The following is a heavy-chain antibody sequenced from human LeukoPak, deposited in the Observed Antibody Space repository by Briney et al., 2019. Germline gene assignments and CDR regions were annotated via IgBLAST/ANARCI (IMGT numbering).Heavy chain of an antibody. Sequence: GGSLRLSCAASGFTFSSYAMHWVRQAPGRGLEWVAVISYDGSNKYYADSVKGRFTISRDNSKNTLYLQMNSLRAEDTAVYYCAREGGDGDYASDWGQGTLVTVSS. J-gene: IGHJ4*02. V-gene: IGHV3-30-3*01. D-gene: IGHD4-17*01. CDR1: GFTFSSYA. CDR3: AREGGDGDYASD. CDR2: ISYDGSNK.